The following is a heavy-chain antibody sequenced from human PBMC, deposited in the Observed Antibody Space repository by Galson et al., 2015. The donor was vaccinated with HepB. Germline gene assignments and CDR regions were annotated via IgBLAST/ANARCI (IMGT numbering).Heavy chain of an antibody. Sequence: SLRLSCAASGFTFSSYWMSWVRQAPGKGLEWVANINQDGSDKYYVDSVKGRFTISRDNAKNSLYLQMNSLRAEDTAVYYCASNMDLDYCSQGTLVTVSS. CDR1: GFTFSSYW. V-gene: IGHV3-7*03. CDR3: ASNMDLDY. J-gene: IGHJ4*02. D-gene: IGHD3/OR15-3a*01. CDR2: INQDGSDK.